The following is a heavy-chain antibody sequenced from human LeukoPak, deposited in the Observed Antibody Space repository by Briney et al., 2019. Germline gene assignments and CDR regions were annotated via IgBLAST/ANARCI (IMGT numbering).Heavy chain of an antibody. CDR2: ISSNGDST. D-gene: IGHD3-22*01. CDR1: GFTFSSYA. J-gene: IGHJ4*02. V-gene: IGHV3-64*01. CDR3: ARGRYYDSSGYYHFDY. Sequence: GGSLRLSCAASGFTFSSYAMHWVRQAPGKGLEYVSAISSNGDSTYYANSVKGRFTISRDNSKNTLYLQMGSLRAEDMAVYYCARGRYYDSSGYYHFDYWGQGTLVTVSS.